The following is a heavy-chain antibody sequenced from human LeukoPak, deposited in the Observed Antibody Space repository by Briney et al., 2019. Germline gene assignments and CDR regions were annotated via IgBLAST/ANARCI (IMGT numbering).Heavy chain of an antibody. J-gene: IGHJ4*02. CDR1: VGSITSASHY. CDR3: ARSVTYRGSYYAFHF. CDR2: IYYSGNP. V-gene: IGHV4-39*01. D-gene: IGHD1-26*01. Sequence: PSETLSLTSTVSVGSITSASHYSDSIRQPPGKGLEWIGSIYYSGNPYYNPSLKSRFTISLDTPKNQFSLNLSSLPAADTPFYYCARSVTYRGSYYAFHFWGQGTLVTVS.